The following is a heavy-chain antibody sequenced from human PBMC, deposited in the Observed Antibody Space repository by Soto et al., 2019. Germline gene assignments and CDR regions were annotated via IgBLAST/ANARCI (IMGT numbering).Heavy chain of an antibody. Sequence: ASETLSLTCAVYGGSFSGYYWSWIRQPPGKGLEWIGEINHSGSTNYNPSLKSRVNISVDTSKDQFSLMLRSVTAADTAVYYCATRHPRIVVVVTPIPTWGQGTLVTVSS. CDR3: ATRHPRIVVVVTPIPT. D-gene: IGHD2-8*02. CDR2: INHSGST. V-gene: IGHV4-34*01. J-gene: IGHJ5*02. CDR1: GGSFSGYY.